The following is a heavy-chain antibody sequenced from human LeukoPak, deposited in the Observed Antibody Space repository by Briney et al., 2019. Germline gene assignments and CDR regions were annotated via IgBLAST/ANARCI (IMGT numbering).Heavy chain of an antibody. D-gene: IGHD2-15*01. J-gene: IGHJ6*02. CDR3: ARDVRYCSGGSCHNYYYYGMDV. CDR1: GFTFINYA. CDR2: IWYDGSNK. Sequence: GGSLRLSCAASGFTFINYAMTWVRQAPGKGLEWVAVIWYDGSNKYYADSVKGRFTISRDNSKNTLYLQMNSLRAEDTAVYYCARDVRYCSGGSCHNYYYYGMDVWGQGTTVTVSS. V-gene: IGHV3-33*08.